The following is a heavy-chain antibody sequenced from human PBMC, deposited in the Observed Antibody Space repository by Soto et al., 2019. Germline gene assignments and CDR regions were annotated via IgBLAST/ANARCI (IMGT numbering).Heavy chain of an antibody. J-gene: IGHJ4*02. CDR3: ARDATPEDY. V-gene: IGHV1-18*01. CDR1: GYTFTSYA. Sequence: QVQLVQSGAEVKKPGASVKVSCKAYGYTFTSYAISWVRQAPGQGREWRGWNSAYNGNTNYAEKLQGRVTMTTNTSTRTAYMELRSLSSDDTAVYYCARDATPEDYWGQGTLVTVSS. CDR2: NSAYNGNT.